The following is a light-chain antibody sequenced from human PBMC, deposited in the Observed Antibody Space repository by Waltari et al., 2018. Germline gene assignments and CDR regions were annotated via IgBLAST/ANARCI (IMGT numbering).Light chain of an antibody. CDR1: QGIGSN. CDR2: DAS. J-gene: IGKJ2*01. Sequence: IVMTQSPATLSVSPGDGAILSCRASQGIGSNVAWYQQKPGQAPRLLIYDASTRATDLPTRFSGSWSGTEFTLIISSLQSEDFAVYYCQQYRDSYSFGQGTKLEMK. CDR3: QQYRDSYS. V-gene: IGKV3-15*01.